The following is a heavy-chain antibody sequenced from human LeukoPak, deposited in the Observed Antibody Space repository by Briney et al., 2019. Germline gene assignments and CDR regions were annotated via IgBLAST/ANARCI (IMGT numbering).Heavy chain of an antibody. D-gene: IGHD1-26*01. J-gene: IGHJ4*02. CDR2: ISAYNGNT. CDR1: GFTFTSSA. CDR3: ARGDGNYYDY. Sequence: VASVKVSCKASGFTFTSSAMQWVRQAPGQGLEWMGWISAYNGNTNYAQKFQGRVTMTTDTSTSTAYMELRSLRSDDTAVYFCARGDGNYYDYWGQGTLVTVSS. V-gene: IGHV1-18*01.